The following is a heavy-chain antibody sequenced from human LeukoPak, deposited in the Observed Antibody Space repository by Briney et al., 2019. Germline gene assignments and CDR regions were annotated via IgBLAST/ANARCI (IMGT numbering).Heavy chain of an antibody. J-gene: IGHJ4*02. D-gene: IGHD3-22*01. CDR2: LRTKTNNYAT. CDR3: SSYDNAGNYYLNY. Sequence: PGGSLRLSCAGSGFTFSASAMHWVRQVSGKGLEWVGRLRTKTNNYATTYGASVRGRFTVSRDDSKNTAYLQMNNLKTEDTAIYFCSSYDNAGNYYLNYWGQGTLVTVSS. V-gene: IGHV3-73*01. CDR1: GFTFSASA.